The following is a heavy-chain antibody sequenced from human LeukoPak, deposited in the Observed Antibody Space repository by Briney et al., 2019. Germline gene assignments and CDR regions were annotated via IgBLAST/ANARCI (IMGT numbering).Heavy chain of an antibody. V-gene: IGHV4-61*01. D-gene: IGHD2-2*01. Sequence: SETLSLTCTVSGGSVSSGSYHWSWIRQSPGKGLEWIGHIYHSGSTNYNPSLKSRVTISIDTSKNQFSLKLTSVTSADTAVYYCARDGPAYTSRWYDYYYGLDVWGQGTTVIVSS. CDR2: IYHSGST. CDR1: GGSVSSGSYH. CDR3: ARDGPAYTSRWYDYYYGLDV. J-gene: IGHJ6*02.